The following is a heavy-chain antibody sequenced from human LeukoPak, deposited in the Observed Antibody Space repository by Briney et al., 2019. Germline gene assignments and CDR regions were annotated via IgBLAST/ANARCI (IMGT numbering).Heavy chain of an antibody. CDR1: GYTLTELS. D-gene: IGHD3-22*01. V-gene: IGHV1-24*01. CDR3: ATAGSYYYDSSGPFDY. J-gene: IGHJ4*02. Sequence: GASVKVSCQVSGYTLTELSMHWVRQAPGKGLEWMGGFDPEDGETIYAQKFQGRVTMTEDTSTDTAYMELSSLRSEDTAVYYCATAGSYYYDSSGPFDYWGQGTLVTVSS. CDR2: FDPEDGET.